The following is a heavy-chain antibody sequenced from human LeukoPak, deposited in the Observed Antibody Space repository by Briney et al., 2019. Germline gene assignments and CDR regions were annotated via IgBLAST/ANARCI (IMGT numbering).Heavy chain of an antibody. CDR1: GFTFSSYA. J-gene: IGHJ4*02. V-gene: IGHV3-30-3*01. Sequence: PGRSLRLSCAASGFTFSSYAMHWVRQAPGKGLEWVAVISYDGSNKYYADSVKGRFTISRDNSKNTLYLQMNSLRAEDTAVYYCASPGLEMATMPQAYWGQGTLVTVSS. D-gene: IGHD5-12*01. CDR3: ASPGLEMATMPQAY. CDR2: ISYDGSNK.